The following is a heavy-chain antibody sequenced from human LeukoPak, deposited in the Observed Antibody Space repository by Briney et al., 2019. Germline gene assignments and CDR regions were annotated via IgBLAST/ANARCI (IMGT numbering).Heavy chain of an antibody. Sequence: GGSLRLSCSASGFTFSSYAMHWVRQAPGKGLEYVSAISSNGGSTYCADSVKGIFTISRDNSKNTLYLQMSSLRAEDTAVYYCVKDLGYSYGELRYCGQGTLVTVSS. D-gene: IGHD5-18*01. V-gene: IGHV3-64D*06. CDR1: GFTFSSYA. J-gene: IGHJ4*02. CDR2: ISSNGGST. CDR3: VKDLGYSYGELRY.